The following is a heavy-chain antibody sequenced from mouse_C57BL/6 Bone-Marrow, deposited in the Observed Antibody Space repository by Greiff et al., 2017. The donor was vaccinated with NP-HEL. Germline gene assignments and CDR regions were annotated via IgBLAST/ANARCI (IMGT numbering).Heavy chain of an antibody. J-gene: IGHJ4*01. CDR3: ARRDYGSSFPYAMDD. CDR2: IYPGDGDT. CDR1: GYAFSSSW. D-gene: IGHD1-1*01. V-gene: IGHV1-82*01. Sequence: VKLMESGPELVKPGASVKISCKASGYAFSSSWMNWVKQRPGKGLEWIGRIYPGDGDTNYNGKFKGKATLTADKSSSTAYMQLSSLTSEDSAVYFCARRDYGSSFPYAMDDWGQGTSVTVSS.